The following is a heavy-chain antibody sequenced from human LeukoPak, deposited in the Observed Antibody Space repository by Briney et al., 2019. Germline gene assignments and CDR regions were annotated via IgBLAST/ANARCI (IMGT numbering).Heavy chain of an antibody. Sequence: ASVTVSFKVSGYTLIELSMHWVRPAPGKGVEGMGGFDPEDGETIYAQKFQGRVTMTEHTSTDTAHMELSSLRSEDTAVYYCATYGIDYGAKEWGQGTLVTVSS. D-gene: IGHD4-23*01. CDR2: FDPEDGET. CDR3: ATYGIDYGAKE. V-gene: IGHV1-24*01. J-gene: IGHJ4*02. CDR1: GYTLIELS.